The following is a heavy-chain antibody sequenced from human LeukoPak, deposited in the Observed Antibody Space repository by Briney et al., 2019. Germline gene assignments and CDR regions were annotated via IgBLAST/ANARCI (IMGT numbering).Heavy chain of an antibody. Sequence: ASVKVSCMASGYTFTRYYMHWVRQAPGQGLEWMGIINPSSGSTSYAQKLQGRVTMTRDTSTSTVYMELSSLKSEDTAVYYCARGTVAAPGDIWGQGTVVTVSS. J-gene: IGHJ3*02. V-gene: IGHV1-46*04. CDR1: GYTFTRYY. CDR3: ARGTVAAPGDI. D-gene: IGHD6-19*01. CDR2: INPSSGST.